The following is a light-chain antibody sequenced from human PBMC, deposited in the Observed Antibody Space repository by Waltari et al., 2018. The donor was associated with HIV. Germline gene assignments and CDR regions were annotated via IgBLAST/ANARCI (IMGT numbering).Light chain of an antibody. CDR3: QQSARLTPLT. J-gene: IGKJ4*01. Sequence: DIQMTQSPSSLSASVADRVTITCQASQDISTNLHWYQQKPGKAPQVLIYDAVNLETGVPSRFSGSGSGTKYIMTINSLQPEDIATYYCQQSARLTPLTFGGGTKVEI. CDR2: DAV. CDR1: QDISTN. V-gene: IGKV1-33*01.